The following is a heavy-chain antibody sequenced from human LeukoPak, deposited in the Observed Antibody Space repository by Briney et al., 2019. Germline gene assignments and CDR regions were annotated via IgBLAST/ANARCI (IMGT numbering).Heavy chain of an antibody. Sequence: PGGSLRLSCAASGFTFSSYGMHWVRQAPGKGLEWVAVIWYGGSNKYYADSVKGRFTISRDISKNTLYLQMNSLRADDTAVYYCARDMGYSPFDPWAREPWSPSPQ. D-gene: IGHD2-15*01. CDR2: IWYGGSNK. CDR3: ARDMGYSPFDP. CDR1: GFTFSSYG. J-gene: IGHJ5*02. V-gene: IGHV3-33*08.